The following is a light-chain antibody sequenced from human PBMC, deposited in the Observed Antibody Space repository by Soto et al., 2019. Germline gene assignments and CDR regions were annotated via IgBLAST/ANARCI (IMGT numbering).Light chain of an antibody. CDR3: QQSYSVPR. J-gene: IGKJ1*01. CDR2: AAS. CDR1: RSISNY. V-gene: IGKV1-39*01. Sequence: DIQMTQSPSSLSASVGDRVTITCRASRSISNYLNWYQQKSGKVPRLLFYAASSLQPGVPSRFSGTGTGTAFTLTITSLQPEDSATYYCQQSYSVPRFGPGTRVDLK.